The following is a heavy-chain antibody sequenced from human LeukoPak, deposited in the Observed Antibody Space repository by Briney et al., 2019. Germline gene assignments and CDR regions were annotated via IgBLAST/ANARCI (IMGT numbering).Heavy chain of an antibody. CDR1: GYTFTGYY. D-gene: IGHD1-26*01. CDR2: ISPNSGGT. Sequence: ASVKVSCKASGYTFTGYYMHWVRQAPGQGLEWMGWISPNSGGTNYAQNFQGRVTMTRDTSISTAYMELSRLRSDDTAVYYCTTTVYTGTYSYWGQGTLVTVSS. V-gene: IGHV1-2*02. CDR3: TTTVYTGTYSY. J-gene: IGHJ4*02.